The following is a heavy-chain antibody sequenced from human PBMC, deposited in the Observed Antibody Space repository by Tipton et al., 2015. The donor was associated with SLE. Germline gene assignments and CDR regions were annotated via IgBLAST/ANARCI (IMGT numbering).Heavy chain of an antibody. CDR1: GASISSHY. J-gene: IGHJ4*02. Sequence: TLSLTCSVSGASISSHYWSWIRQPPGKGLEWIGYISDSGSTNYNPSLKSRVTISVDTSKNQFSLRLTSVTAADTAVYYCALQYDSTGYYWFWGQGTLVTVSS. CDR3: ALQYDSTGYYWF. V-gene: IGHV4-59*08. CDR2: ISDSGST. D-gene: IGHD3-22*01.